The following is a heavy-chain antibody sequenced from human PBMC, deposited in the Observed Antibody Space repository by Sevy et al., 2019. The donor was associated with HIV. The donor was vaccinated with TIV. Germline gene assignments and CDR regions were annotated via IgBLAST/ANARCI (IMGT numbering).Heavy chain of an antibody. J-gene: IGHJ4*02. D-gene: IGHD3-10*01. CDR2: MSWVGGST. Sequence: GGSLRLSCAASGFTFDDYTMHWVRQPPGKGLEWVSLMSWVGGSTYYADTVKGRFTISRDNSKNSLYLQRNSLRTEDTALYYCAKDSYGSGSYFHFDYWGQGTLVTVSS. V-gene: IGHV3-43*01. CDR3: AKDSYGSGSYFHFDY. CDR1: GFTFDDYT.